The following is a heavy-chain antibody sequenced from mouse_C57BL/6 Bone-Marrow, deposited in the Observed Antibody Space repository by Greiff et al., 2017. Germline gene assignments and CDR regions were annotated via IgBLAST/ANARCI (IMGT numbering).Heavy chain of an antibody. CDR1: GYTFTSYW. CDR3: AEGYYGSSYNY. Sequence: VQLQQSGAELAKPGASVQLSCKASGYTFTSYWMHWVKQRPGQGLEWIGYINPSSGYTKYNQKFKDKATLTADKSSSTAYMQLSSLTYEDSAVYYCAEGYYGSSYNYWGQGTTLTVSS. CDR2: INPSSGYT. J-gene: IGHJ2*01. D-gene: IGHD1-1*01. V-gene: IGHV1-7*01.